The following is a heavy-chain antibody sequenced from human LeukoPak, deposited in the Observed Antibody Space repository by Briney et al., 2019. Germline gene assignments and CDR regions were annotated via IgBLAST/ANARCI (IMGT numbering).Heavy chain of an antibody. J-gene: IGHJ4*02. CDR2: ISYDGSNK. CDR3: ARDITPGPYYDILTTPDY. Sequence: GGSLRLSCAASGFTFSSYAMHWVRQAPGKGLEWVAVISYDGSNKYYADSVKGRFTISRDNSKNTLYLQMNSLRAEDTAVYYCARDITPGPYYDILTTPDYWGQGTLVTVSS. V-gene: IGHV3-30-3*01. D-gene: IGHD3-9*01. CDR1: GFTFSSYA.